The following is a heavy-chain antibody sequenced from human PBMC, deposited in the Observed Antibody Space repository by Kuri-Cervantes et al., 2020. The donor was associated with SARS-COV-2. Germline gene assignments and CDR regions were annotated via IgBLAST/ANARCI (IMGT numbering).Heavy chain of an antibody. CDR1: GGSFSGYY. J-gene: IGHJ6*03. D-gene: IGHD3-3*01. CDR2: INHSGST. V-gene: IGHV4-34*01. CDR3: ARRLWSGYSFRYYHYMDV. Sequence: SETLSLTCAVYGGSFSGYYWTWIRQPPGEGLEWIGEINHSGSTNYNTSLKSRVTISVDTTKNQISLKLSSVTAADTAVYYCARRLWSGYSFRYYHYMDVWGKGTTVTVSS.